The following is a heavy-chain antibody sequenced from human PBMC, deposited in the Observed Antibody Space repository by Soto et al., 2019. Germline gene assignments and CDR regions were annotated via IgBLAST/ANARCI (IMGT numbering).Heavy chain of an antibody. V-gene: IGHV3-33*01. CDR2: VYYDGSSK. Sequence: GGSLRLSCAASGFTFSSYAMHWVRQAPGKGLEWVAVVYYDGSSKYYGDSVKGRFTISRDNSKNTLYLQMDSLRAEDTVVYYCARAYCSNAICYYYFDYWGQGILVTVSS. CDR3: ARAYCSNAICYYYFDY. D-gene: IGHD2-8*01. CDR1: GFTFSSYA. J-gene: IGHJ4*02.